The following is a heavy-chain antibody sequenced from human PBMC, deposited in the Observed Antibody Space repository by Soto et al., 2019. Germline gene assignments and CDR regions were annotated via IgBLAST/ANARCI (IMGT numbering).Heavy chain of an antibody. CDR2: IYPGDSDT. J-gene: IGHJ4*02. D-gene: IGHD5-12*01. CDR3: ARRYSGYDTGGIYFDY. V-gene: IGHV5-51*01. CDR1: GDSFTSYW. Sequence: PEESLKISGNGSGDSFTSYWIGWVGQMPWKGLEWMGIIYPGDSDTRYSPSFQGQVTISADKSISTAYLQWSSLKASDTAMYYCARRYSGYDTGGIYFDYWGQGTLVTVSS.